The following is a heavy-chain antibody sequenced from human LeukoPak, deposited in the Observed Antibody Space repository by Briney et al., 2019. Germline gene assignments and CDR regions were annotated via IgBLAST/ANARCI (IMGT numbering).Heavy chain of an antibody. CDR3: ARDDEAVAGTEDY. J-gene: IGHJ4*02. CDR2: INPNSGGT. CDR1: GYTFTGYY. Sequence: ASVKVSCKASGYTFTGYYMHWVRQAPGQGLEWMGWINPNSGGTNYAQKFQGRVTMTTDTSTSTAYMELRSLRSDDTAVHYCARDDEAVAGTEDYWGQGTLVTVSS. D-gene: IGHD6-19*01. V-gene: IGHV1-2*02.